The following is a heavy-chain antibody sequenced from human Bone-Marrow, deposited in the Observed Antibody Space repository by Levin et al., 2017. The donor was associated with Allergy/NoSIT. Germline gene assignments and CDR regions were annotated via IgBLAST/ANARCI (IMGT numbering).Heavy chain of an antibody. J-gene: IGHJ3*02. Sequence: PGGSLRLSCAASGFAFKSFAMHWFRQAPGKALEWVAIIWYDGSKQYYADSVNGRFTISRDDSKNTVFLQMDGLRPEDAGVYFCAKERHNSGSTDAYDIWGQGTKATVSS. V-gene: IGHV3-33*06. CDR1: GFAFKSFA. D-gene: IGHD3-10*01. CDR2: IWYDGSKQ. CDR3: AKERHNSGSTDAYDI.